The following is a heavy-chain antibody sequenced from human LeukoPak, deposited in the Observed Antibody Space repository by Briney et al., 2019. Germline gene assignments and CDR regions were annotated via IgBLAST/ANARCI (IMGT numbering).Heavy chain of an antibody. V-gene: IGHV1-2*02. CDR1: GYTFTGYY. CDR3: AREARIAVAGTLAWFDP. CDR2: INPNSVGT. J-gene: IGHJ5*02. Sequence: GASVKVSCKASGYTFTGYYMHWVRQAPGQGLEWMGWINPNSVGTNYAQKFQGRVTMTRDTSISTAYMELSRLRSDDTAVYYCAREARIAVAGTLAWFDPWGQGTLVTVSS. D-gene: IGHD6-19*01.